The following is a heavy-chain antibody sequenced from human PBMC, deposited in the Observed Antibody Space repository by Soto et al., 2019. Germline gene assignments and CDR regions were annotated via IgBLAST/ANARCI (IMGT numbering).Heavy chain of an antibody. CDR2: INAGNGNT. Sequence: ASVKVSCNASGYTFTSYAMHWVRQAPGQRLEWMGWINAGNGNTKYSQKFQGRVTITRDTSASTAYMELSSLRSEDTAVYYCARSIVVVTALDYWGQGTLVTVSS. CDR1: GYTFTSYA. CDR3: ARSIVVVTALDY. V-gene: IGHV1-3*01. J-gene: IGHJ4*02. D-gene: IGHD2-21*02.